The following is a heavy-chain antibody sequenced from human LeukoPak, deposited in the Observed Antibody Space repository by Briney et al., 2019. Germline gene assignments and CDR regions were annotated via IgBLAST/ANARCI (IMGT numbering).Heavy chain of an antibody. CDR2: IIPIFGTA. CDR1: GGTFSSYA. Sequence: SVKVSYKASGGTFSSYAISWVRQAPGQGLEWMGGIIPIFGTANYAQKFQGRVTITADESTSTAYMELSSLRSEDTAVYYCARGGITGSPPLIWGQGTLVTVSS. V-gene: IGHV1-69*13. J-gene: IGHJ4*02. D-gene: IGHD1-20*01. CDR3: ARGGITGSPPLI.